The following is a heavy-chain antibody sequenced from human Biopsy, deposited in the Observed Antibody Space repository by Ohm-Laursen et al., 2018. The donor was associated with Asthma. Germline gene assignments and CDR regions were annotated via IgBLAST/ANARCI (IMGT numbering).Heavy chain of an antibody. V-gene: IGHV3-21*01. Sequence: GSLRLSCAASGFTFSDYYMNWVRQAPGKGLEWVSSISSTSTYIYYADSVKGRFTISRDNAKNSLYLQMNSLRAEDTAVYYCSRDRGESGYDFGQYDYWGQGTLVTVSS. CDR2: ISSTSTYI. CDR3: SRDRGESGYDFGQYDY. J-gene: IGHJ4*02. D-gene: IGHD5-12*01. CDR1: GFTFSDYY.